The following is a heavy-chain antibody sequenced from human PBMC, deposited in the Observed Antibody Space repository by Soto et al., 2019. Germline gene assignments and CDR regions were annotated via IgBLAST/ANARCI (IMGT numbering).Heavy chain of an antibody. CDR1: GYRFTSYW. Sequence: PGESLKISCQGSGYRFTSYWIGWVRQMPGKGLEYLGIIYPGDFDTRYNPSFQGQVTISADKAISTAYLQWSSLKASDTAMYYCARPYDSVPWGQGTLVTVSS. CDR3: ARPYDSVP. CDR2: IYPGDFDT. J-gene: IGHJ5*02. D-gene: IGHD3-10*01. V-gene: IGHV5-51*01.